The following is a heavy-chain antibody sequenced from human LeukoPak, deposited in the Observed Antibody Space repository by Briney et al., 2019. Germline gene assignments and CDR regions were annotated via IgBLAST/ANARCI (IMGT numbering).Heavy chain of an antibody. Sequence: SETLSLTCAVYGGSFSGYYWSWIRQPPGKGLEWIGSIYYSGSTHYNPSLKSRVTTSVDTSKNQFSLKLSSVTAADTAVYYCARLGAARSFDYWGQGALVTVSS. CDR1: GGSFSGYY. D-gene: IGHD6-6*01. V-gene: IGHV4-34*01. CDR2: IYYSGST. J-gene: IGHJ4*02. CDR3: ARLGAARSFDY.